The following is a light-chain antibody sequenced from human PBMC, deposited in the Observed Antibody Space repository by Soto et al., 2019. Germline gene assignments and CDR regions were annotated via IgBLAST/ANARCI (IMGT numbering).Light chain of an antibody. CDR1: QSVGNN. CDR3: QQHANWPLT. V-gene: IGKV3-11*01. J-gene: IGKJ4*01. Sequence: IVLTQSQPTLSLSPGARATFPCRASQSVGNNLAWYQQKPGQAPGLLIYEASTRATGIPARFSGSGSGTDFTLTISSLEPEDFAVYYCQQHANWPLTFGGGTKVDIK. CDR2: EAS.